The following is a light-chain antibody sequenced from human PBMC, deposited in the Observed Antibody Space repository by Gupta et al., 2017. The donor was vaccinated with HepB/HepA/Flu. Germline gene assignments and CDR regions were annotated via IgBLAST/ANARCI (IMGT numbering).Light chain of an antibody. V-gene: IGKV2-28*01. CDR1: QSLLHADGFNY. J-gene: IGKJ5*01. CDR3: MQSLQTPIT. CDR2: LGS. Sequence: DIVVTQSPLSLSVTPGAPASMSCKSSQSLLHADGFNYLDWYLQKPGQSPHPLIYLGSSRASGVPDRINGTGSGTSFTLKISRVEADDVGTFYCMQSLQTPITFGQGTRLDIK.